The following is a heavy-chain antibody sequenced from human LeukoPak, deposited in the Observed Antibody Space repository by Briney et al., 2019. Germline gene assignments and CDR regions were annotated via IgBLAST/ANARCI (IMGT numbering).Heavy chain of an antibody. CDR2: IYPGDSDT. Sequence: GESLKISCKGSGYSFTSYWIGWVRQMPGKGLEWMGIIYPGDSDTRYSPSFQGQVTISADKSISTAYLQWSSLKASDTAMYYCARQERYYGSGSLFDYWGQGTLVTVSS. J-gene: IGHJ4*02. D-gene: IGHD3-10*01. V-gene: IGHV5-51*01. CDR3: ARQERYYGSGSLFDY. CDR1: GYSFTSYW.